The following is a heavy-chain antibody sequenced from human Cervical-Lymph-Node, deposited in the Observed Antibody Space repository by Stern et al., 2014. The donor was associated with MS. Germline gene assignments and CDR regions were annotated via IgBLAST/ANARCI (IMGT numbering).Heavy chain of an antibody. CDR2: INSDGSST. V-gene: IGHV3-74*02. J-gene: IGHJ5*02. D-gene: IGHD2-2*01. CDR1: GFTFSSYW. Sequence: EVQLLESGGGLVQPGGSLRLSCAASGFTFSSYWMHWVRQAPGKGLVWVSRINSDGSSTSYADSVKGRFTISRDNAKNTLYLQMNSLRAEDTAVYYCASLGYCSSISCYANWFDPWGQGTLVTVSS. CDR3: ASLGYCSSISCYANWFDP.